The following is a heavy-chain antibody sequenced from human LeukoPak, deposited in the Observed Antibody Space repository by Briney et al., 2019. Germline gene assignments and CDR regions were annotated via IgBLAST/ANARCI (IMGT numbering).Heavy chain of an antibody. CDR2: IYHSGST. CDR3: ARVGIAAAGKGRNYLTYYFDY. Sequence: ASETLSLTCTVSGGSISSYYWSWIRQPPGKGLEWIGYIYHSGSTYYNPSLKSRVTISVDRSKNQFSLKLSSVTAADTAVYYCARVGIAAAGKGRNYLTYYFDYWGQGTLVTVSS. J-gene: IGHJ4*02. D-gene: IGHD6-13*01. CDR1: GGSISSYY. V-gene: IGHV4-59*12.